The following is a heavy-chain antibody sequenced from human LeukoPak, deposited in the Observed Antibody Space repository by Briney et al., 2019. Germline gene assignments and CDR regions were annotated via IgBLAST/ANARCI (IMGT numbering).Heavy chain of an antibody. V-gene: IGHV4-34*01. CDR3: ARGLVATIGNVYYYYGMDV. CDR2: INHSGST. D-gene: IGHD5-12*01. Sequence: SETLSLTCAVYGGSFSGYYWSWIRQPPGKGLEWIGEINHSGSTNYNPSLKSRVTISVDTSKNQFSLKLSSVTAADTAVYYCARGLVATIGNVYYYYGMDVWGQGTTVTVSS. CDR1: GGSFSGYY. J-gene: IGHJ6*02.